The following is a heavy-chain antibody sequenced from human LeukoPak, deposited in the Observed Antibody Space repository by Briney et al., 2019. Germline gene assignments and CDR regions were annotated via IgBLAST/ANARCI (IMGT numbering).Heavy chain of an antibody. CDR3: TTVDDWNYFVDY. J-gene: IGHJ4*02. V-gene: IGHV3-15*01. D-gene: IGHD1-7*01. CDR2: IKSKTDGGTT. Sequence: GXSLRXSCAASGFTFSNAWMSWVRQAPGKGLEWVGRIKSKTDGGTTDYAAAVKGRFTISRDESKNTVYLQMNSLKTEDRAVYYCTTVDDWNYFVDYWGQGTLVTVSS. CDR1: GFTFSNAW.